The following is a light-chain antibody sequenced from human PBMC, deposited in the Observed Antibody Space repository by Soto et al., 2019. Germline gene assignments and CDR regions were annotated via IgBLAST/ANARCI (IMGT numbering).Light chain of an antibody. CDR3: QQSYSTPYT. J-gene: IGKJ2*01. CDR2: AAC. CDR1: QTISSY. V-gene: IGKV1-39*01. Sequence: DIQMPQSPSSLSASVGDRVPITCRASQTISSYLHLYQQKPGKAPKLLIYAACSLQSGVRSRFSGSGSGTDFTLTITSLQPEDFATYDCQQSYSTPYTFGQGPKLEI.